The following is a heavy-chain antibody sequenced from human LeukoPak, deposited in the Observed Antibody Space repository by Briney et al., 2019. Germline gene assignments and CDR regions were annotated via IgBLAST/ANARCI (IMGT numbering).Heavy chain of an antibody. CDR1: GFTFSNYG. CDR2: IWSDGSNK. V-gene: IGHV3-33*01. J-gene: IGHJ4*02. Sequence: GGSLRLSCEAAGFTFSNYGMHWVRQAPGKGLEWVAVIWSDGSNKYYADSVKGRFTISRDNSKNTLYLQMNSLRAEDTAVYYCTTKRGYSYGYADWGQGTLVTVSS. CDR3: TTKRGYSYGYAD. D-gene: IGHD5-18*01.